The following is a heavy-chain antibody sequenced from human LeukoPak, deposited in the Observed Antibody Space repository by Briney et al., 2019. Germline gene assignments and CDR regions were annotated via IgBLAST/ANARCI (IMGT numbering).Heavy chain of an antibody. D-gene: IGHD3-16*01. CDR3: ARGGGTLHYMYV. Sequence: SETLSLTCTVSGASISSSTYYWGWIRQPPGKGLERIGRMYYSGSTYYNPSLKSRVTISVDTSKNQFSLQLTSVTAADTAVYFCARGGGTLHYMYVLGKGTTVTISS. V-gene: IGHV4-39*07. J-gene: IGHJ6*03. CDR2: MYYSGST. CDR1: GASISSSTYY.